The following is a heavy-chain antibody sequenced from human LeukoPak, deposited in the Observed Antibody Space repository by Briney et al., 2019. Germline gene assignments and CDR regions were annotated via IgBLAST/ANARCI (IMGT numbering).Heavy chain of an antibody. Sequence: SETLSLTCAVYGGSFSGYYWSWIRQPPGKGLEWIGEINHNGNSYYTPSLERRVTITADTSKNQFSLKLNSVTAADTAIYHCARVYSSGWYQWFDPWGQGILVTVSS. CDR1: GGSFSGYY. D-gene: IGHD6-19*01. CDR2: INHNGNS. V-gene: IGHV4-34*01. CDR3: ARVYSSGWYQWFDP. J-gene: IGHJ5*02.